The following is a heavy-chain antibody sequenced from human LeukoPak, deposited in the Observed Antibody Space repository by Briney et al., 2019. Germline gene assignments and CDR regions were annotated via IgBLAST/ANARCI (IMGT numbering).Heavy chain of an antibody. J-gene: IGHJ4*02. D-gene: IGHD1-26*01. CDR2: IYHSGST. CDR3: ARDSDIVGATNGAFDY. Sequence: PSETLSLTCTVSGGSISSGGYYWSWIRQPPGKGLEWIGYIYHSGSTYYNPSLKSRVTISVGRSKNQFSLKLSSVTAADTAVYYCARDSDIVGATNGAFDYWGQGTLVTVSS. V-gene: IGHV4-30-2*01. CDR1: GGSISSGGYY.